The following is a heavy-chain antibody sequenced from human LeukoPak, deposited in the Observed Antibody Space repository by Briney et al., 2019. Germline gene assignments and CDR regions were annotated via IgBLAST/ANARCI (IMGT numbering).Heavy chain of an antibody. J-gene: IGHJ4*02. CDR1: GFTFSSYA. CDR2: ISYDGSNK. D-gene: IGHD4-17*01. V-gene: IGHV3-30-3*02. CDR3: AKLFWDPSTVTHFDY. Sequence: GRSLRLSCAASGFTFSSYAMHWVRQAPGKGLEWVAVISYDGSNKYYADSVKGRFTISRDNSKNTLYLQMNSLRAEDTAVYYCAKLFWDPSTVTHFDYRGQGTLVTVSS.